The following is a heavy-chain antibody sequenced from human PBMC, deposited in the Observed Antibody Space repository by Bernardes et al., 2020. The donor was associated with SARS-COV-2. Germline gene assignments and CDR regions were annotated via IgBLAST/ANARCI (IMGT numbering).Heavy chain of an antibody. J-gene: IGHJ5*02. CDR3: AHWFGMVTRAWFDP. D-gene: IGHD3-3*01. Sequence: SGPTLLKPTQTLTLTCTFSGFSLSTSGSTSGVGVGWIRQPPGKALEWLALIYWDDDKRYSPSLRSRLTISKDTSKNQVVLTMTNMGPVDTATYYCAHWFGMVTRAWFDPWGQGTLVTVSS. CDR1: GFSLSTSGSTSGVG. CDR2: IYWDDDK. V-gene: IGHV2-5*02.